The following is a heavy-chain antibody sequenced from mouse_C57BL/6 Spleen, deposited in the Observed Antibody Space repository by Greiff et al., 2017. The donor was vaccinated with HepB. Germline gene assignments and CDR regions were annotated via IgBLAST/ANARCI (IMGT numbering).Heavy chain of an antibody. CDR3: ARSGDDSSAY. V-gene: IGHV1-50*01. D-gene: IGHD3-2*01. J-gene: IGHJ3*01. Sequence: QVQLQQSGAELVKPGASVKLSCKASGYTFTSYWMQWVKQRPGQGLEWIGEIDPSDSYTNYNQKFKGKATLTVDTSSSTAYMQLSSLTSEDSAVYYCARSGDDSSAYWGQGTLVTVSA. CDR2: IDPSDSYT. CDR1: GYTFTSYW.